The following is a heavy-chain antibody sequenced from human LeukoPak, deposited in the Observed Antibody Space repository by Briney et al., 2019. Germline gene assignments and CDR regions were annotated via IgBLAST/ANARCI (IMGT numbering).Heavy chain of an antibody. J-gene: IGHJ6*03. Sequence: GGSLRLSCAASGFTFSSYEMNWVRQAPGKGLEWVSYISSSGSTIYYADSVKGRFTISRDNAKNSLYLQMNSLRAEDPAVYYCAGAADCSGGSCYYYYMDVWGKGTTVTVSS. CDR3: AGAADCSGGSCYYYYMDV. D-gene: IGHD2-15*01. V-gene: IGHV3-48*03. CDR2: ISSSGSTI. CDR1: GFTFSSYE.